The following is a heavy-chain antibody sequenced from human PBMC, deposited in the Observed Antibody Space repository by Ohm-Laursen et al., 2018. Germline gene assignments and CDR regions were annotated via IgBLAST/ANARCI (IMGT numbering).Heavy chain of an antibody. CDR2: ISSSRSYL. CDR3: ARGNPTVPPDAFDL. D-gene: IGHD6-6*01. CDR1: GFTFSSYA. V-gene: IGHV3-21*01. J-gene: IGHJ3*01. Sequence: SLRLSCAASGFTFSSYAMHWVRQAPGKGLEWVSSISSSRSYLYYADSVKGRFTISRDNAKNSLYLQMDSLRADDTAVYYCARGNPTVPPDAFDLWGQGTMVTVSS.